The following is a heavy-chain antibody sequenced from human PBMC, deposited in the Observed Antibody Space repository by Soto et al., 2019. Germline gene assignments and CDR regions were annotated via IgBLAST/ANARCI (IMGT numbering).Heavy chain of an antibody. J-gene: IGHJ5*02. CDR2: IYYSGST. V-gene: IGHV4-4*02. D-gene: IGHD3-9*01. Sequence: QVQLQESGPGLVKPSGTLSLTCAVSGDSISSRNWWSWVRQPPGKGLEWIGEIYYSGSTNYNPSLKSRVTISMDNSKNQFSLNLYSVTAADTAVYYCATRYESEIPWGQGTLVTVSS. CDR3: ATRYESEIP. CDR1: GDSISSRNW.